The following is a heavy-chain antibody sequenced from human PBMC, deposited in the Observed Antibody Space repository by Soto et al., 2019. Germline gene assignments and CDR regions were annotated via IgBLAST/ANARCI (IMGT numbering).Heavy chain of an antibody. J-gene: IGHJ4*02. D-gene: IGHD2-21*01. CDR2: IDQDESRK. CDR1: GLTFSNYW. Sequence: PGGSLRLSCVACGLTFSNYWMTWVRQTPGKGLEWVANIDQDESRKNYVDSVKGRFIISRDNSRNSVYLQMNSLTADDTGIYYCATDILIRDYWGQGTRVTVSS. CDR3: ATDILIRDY. V-gene: IGHV3-7*03.